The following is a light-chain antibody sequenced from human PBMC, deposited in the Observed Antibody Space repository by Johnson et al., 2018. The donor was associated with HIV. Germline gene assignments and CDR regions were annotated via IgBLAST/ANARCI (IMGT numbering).Light chain of an antibody. V-gene: IGLV1-51*02. CDR2: ESN. CDR3: ATWDSSLSGGV. J-gene: IGLJ1*01. CDR1: SSNIGNNY. Sequence: QSVLTQPPSVSAAAGQNVSISCSGSSSNIGNNYVSWYQQLPGTAPKLLIYESNQRPSGIPDRFSGSKSGTSATLGITGLQTGDEADYYCATWDSSLSGGVFGTGTKVTVL.